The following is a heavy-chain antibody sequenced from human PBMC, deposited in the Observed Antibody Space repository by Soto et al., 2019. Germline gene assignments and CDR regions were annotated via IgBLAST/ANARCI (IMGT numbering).Heavy chain of an antibody. J-gene: IGHJ4*02. V-gene: IGHV3-23*01. CDR3: AKEGRSVGASNYDD. D-gene: IGHD1-26*01. Sequence: GGSLRLSCAASGCTFINYAMSWVRHAPWQELEWVSAISGPGDSTYFADSVKGRFTISRDNSTNTLYLQMNSLRAEDTAIYYCAKEGRSVGASNYDDWGQGTLDT. CDR1: GCTFINYA. CDR2: ISGPGDST.